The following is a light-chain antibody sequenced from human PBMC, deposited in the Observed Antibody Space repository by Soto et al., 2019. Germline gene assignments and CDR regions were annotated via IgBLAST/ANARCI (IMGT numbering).Light chain of an antibody. CDR3: QQYGSSPPT. J-gene: IGKJ1*01. CDR1: QSVSSNY. Sequence: EIVLTQSPGILSLSPGERATLSCRASQSVSSNYLAWYRRKPGQAPRLLIYGASNRATDIPGRFSGSGSGTDFTLTITRLEPEDFAVYYCQQYGSSPPTFGPGTRVEIK. CDR2: GAS. V-gene: IGKV3-20*01.